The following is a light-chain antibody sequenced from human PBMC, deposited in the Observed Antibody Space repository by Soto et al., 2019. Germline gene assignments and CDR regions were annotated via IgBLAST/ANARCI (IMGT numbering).Light chain of an antibody. Sequence: EIVMTQSPATLSVSPGERATLSCRASQSVSSNLAWYQQKPGQAPRLLIYGASTRATGIPARFSGGGSGTEFPLTISSLQSEDFAVYYCRQYNNWPFTFGPGTKVDIK. J-gene: IGKJ3*01. CDR1: QSVSSN. CDR3: RQYNNWPFT. V-gene: IGKV3-15*01. CDR2: GAS.